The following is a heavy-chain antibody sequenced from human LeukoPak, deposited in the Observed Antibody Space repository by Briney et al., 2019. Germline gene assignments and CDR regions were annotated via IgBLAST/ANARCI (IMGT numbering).Heavy chain of an antibody. V-gene: IGHV4-61*10. D-gene: IGHD2-2*01. Sequence: SETLSLTCTVSGGSISSGSYYWSWIRQPAGKGLEWIGYIYYSGSTNYNPSLKSRVTISVDTSKNQFSLKLSSVTAADTAVYYCARSSRPCSSTSCYPYYYYGMDVWGQGTTVTVSS. CDR1: GGSISSGSYY. CDR2: IYYSGST. CDR3: ARSSRPCSSTSCYPYYYYGMDV. J-gene: IGHJ6*02.